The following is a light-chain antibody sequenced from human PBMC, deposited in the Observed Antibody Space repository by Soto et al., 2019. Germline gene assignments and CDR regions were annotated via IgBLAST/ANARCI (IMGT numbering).Light chain of an antibody. J-gene: IGKJ1*01. CDR3: MQALLTPQT. V-gene: IGKV2-28*01. CDR1: QSLLHSNGYNY. CDR2: LGS. Sequence: DIVMTQSPLSLPVTPGEPASISCRSSQSLLHSNGYNYLDWYLQKPGQSPQLLIYLGSNRASGVPDRFSGSGSGTDFTLKIRRVEAEDVGVYYCMQALLTPQTFGHRTKV.